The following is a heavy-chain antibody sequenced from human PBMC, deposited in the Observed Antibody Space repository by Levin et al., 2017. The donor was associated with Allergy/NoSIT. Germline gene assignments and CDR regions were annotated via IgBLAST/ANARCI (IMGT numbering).Heavy chain of an antibody. V-gene: IGHV4-4*07. CDR2: IYTSGST. J-gene: IGHJ4*02. CDR3: ARDTMFSSSSDYFDY. D-gene: IGHD6-13*01. CDR1: GGSISSYY. Sequence: PSETLSLTCTVSGGSISSYYWSWIRQPAGKGLEWIGRIYTSGSTNYNPSLKSRVTMSVDTSKNQFSLKLSSVTAADTAVYYCARDTMFSSSSDYFDYWGQGTLVTVSS.